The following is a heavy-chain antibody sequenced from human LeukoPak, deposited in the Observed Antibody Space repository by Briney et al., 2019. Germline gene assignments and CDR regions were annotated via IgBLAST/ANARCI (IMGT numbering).Heavy chain of an antibody. CDR2: ISGSGGST. D-gene: IGHD3-10*01. CDR1: GFTFSSYV. CDR3: AKVADYYGSGSYYTQ. V-gene: IGHV3-23*01. Sequence: GGSLRLSCAASGFTFSSYVMNWVRQAPGKSLEWVSAISGSGGSTYYADSVKGRFTISRDNSKNTLYLQMNSLRAEDTAVYYCAKVADYYGSGSYYTQWGQGTLVTVSS. J-gene: IGHJ4*02.